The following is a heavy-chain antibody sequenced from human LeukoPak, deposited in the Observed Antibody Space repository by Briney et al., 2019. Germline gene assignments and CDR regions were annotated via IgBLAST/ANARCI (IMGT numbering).Heavy chain of an antibody. CDR1: GGSISSYY. D-gene: IGHD1-7*01. CDR3: ARDNWNYGSSMDV. CDR2: IYYSGST. Sequence: SETLSLTCTVSGGSISSYYWSWIRQPPGKGLGWIGYIYYSGSTNYNPSLKSRVTISVDTSKNQFSLRLSSVTAADTAVYYCARDNWNYGSSMDVWGQGTTVTVSS. V-gene: IGHV4-59*01. J-gene: IGHJ6*02.